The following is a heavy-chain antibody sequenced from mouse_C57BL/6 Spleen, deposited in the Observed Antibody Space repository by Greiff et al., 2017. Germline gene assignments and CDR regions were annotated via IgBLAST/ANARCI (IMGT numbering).Heavy chain of an antibody. V-gene: IGHV1-82*01. CDR3: AIWAKGAMDY. D-gene: IGHD3-1*01. CDR1: GYAFSSSW. CDR2: IYPGDGDT. J-gene: IGHJ4*01. Sequence: QVQLQQSGPELVKPGASVKISCKASGYAFSSSWMNWVKQRPGKGLEWIGRIYPGDGDTNYNGKFKGKATLTADKSSSTAYMQLSSLTSEDSAVYFCAIWAKGAMDYWGQGTSVTVSS.